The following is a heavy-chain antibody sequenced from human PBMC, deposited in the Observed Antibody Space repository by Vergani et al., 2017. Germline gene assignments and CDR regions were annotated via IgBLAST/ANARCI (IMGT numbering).Heavy chain of an antibody. CDR2: IYYSGRT. CDR3: ARHSTVEWLVKLGWIDP. J-gene: IGHJ5*02. Sequence: QLQLQESGPGLVKPSATLSLTCSVSGASIRSSNYYWGWIRQPPGKGLEWIASIYYSGRTYYNPSLNSRVTISVDTSKNQFSLKLSSVTAADTAVYFCARHSTVEWLVKLGWIDPWGQGILVTVSS. D-gene: IGHD6-19*01. V-gene: IGHV4-39*01. CDR1: GASIRSSNYY.